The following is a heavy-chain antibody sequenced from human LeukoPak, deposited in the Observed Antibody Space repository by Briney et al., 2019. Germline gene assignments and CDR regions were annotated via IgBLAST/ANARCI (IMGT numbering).Heavy chain of an antibody. D-gene: IGHD6-19*01. CDR1: GGSISSSSYY. J-gene: IGHJ2*01. V-gene: IGHV4-39*07. Sequence: SETLSLTCTVPGGSISSSSYYWGWIRQPPGKGLEWIGSIYYSGSTYYNPSLKSRVTISVDTSKNQFSLKLSSVTAADTAVYYCARLPDSSGWYRHWYFDLWGRGTLVTVSS. CDR2: IYYSGST. CDR3: ARLPDSSGWYRHWYFDL.